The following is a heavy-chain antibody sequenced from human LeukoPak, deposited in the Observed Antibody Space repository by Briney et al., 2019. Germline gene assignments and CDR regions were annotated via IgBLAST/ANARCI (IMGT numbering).Heavy chain of an antibody. CDR1: GGSFSGCY. CDR3: ARGTFSSSDSSGLDY. J-gene: IGHJ4*02. V-gene: IGHV4-34*01. D-gene: IGHD3-22*01. Sequence: SETLSLTCAVYGGSFSGCYWSWIRQPPGKGLEWIGEINHSGSTNYNPSLKSRVTISVDTSKNQFSLKLSSVTAADTAVYYCARGTFSSSDSSGLDYWGQGTLVTVSS. CDR2: INHSGST.